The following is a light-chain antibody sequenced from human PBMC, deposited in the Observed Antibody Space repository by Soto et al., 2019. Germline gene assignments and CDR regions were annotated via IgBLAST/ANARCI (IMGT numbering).Light chain of an antibody. Sequence: QSVLTQPPSASGTPGQTIAISCSGGSSNNGSHTVNWYQQLPGTAPRLLIYSNTKRPSGVPDRFSGSKSGTSASLAISGLQSEYEGDYYCAAWDDSLNGVVFGGGTKLTVL. CDR2: SNT. CDR3: AAWDDSLNGVV. V-gene: IGLV1-44*01. J-gene: IGLJ3*02. CDR1: SSNNGSHT.